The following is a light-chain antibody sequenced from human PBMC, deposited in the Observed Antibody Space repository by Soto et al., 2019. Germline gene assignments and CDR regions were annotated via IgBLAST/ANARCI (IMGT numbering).Light chain of an antibody. V-gene: IGLV2-23*02. CDR3: CSYAGSSTFVI. CDR1: SSDVGSYNL. Sequence: QSVLTQPASVSGSPGQSITISSTGTSSDVGSYNLVSWYQHHPGKAPKLMIYEVSERPSGVSNRFSGSKSGNTASLTISGLQAEDEADYYCCSYAGSSTFVIFGGGTKLTVL. J-gene: IGLJ2*01. CDR2: EVS.